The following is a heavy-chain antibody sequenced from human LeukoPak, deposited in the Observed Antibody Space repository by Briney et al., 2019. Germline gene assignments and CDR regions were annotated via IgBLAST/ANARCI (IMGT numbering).Heavy chain of an antibody. CDR1: GYTFTGYY. CDR3: ARDPKFSVGGRYPDY. J-gene: IGHJ4*02. Sequence: GASVKVSCKASGYTFTGYYIHWVRQAPGQGLEWMGWINPDSGGTNYAQKFQGRVTMTRDTSISTAYMELSRLRSDDTAVYYCARDPKFSVGGRYPDYWGQGTLVTVSS. CDR2: INPDSGGT. D-gene: IGHD3-16*01. V-gene: IGHV1-2*02.